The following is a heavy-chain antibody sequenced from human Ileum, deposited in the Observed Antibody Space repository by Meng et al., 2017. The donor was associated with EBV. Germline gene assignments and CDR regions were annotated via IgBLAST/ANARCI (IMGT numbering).Heavy chain of an antibody. CDR1: GGSFSGYY. CDR3: ARGNKVSDRGFDY. D-gene: IGHD3-10*01. V-gene: IGHV4-34*01. CDR2: INHSGST. J-gene: IGHJ4*02. Sequence: QLQQLGAGLLKPSETLSLTCAVYGGSFSGYYWSWIRQPPGKGLEWIGEINHSGSTNYNPSLKSRVTISVDTSKNQFSLKLSSVTAADTAVYYCARGNKVSDRGFDYWGQGTLVTVSS.